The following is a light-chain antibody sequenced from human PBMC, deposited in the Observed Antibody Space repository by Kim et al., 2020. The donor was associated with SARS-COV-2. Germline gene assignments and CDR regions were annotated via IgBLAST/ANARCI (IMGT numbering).Light chain of an antibody. J-gene: IGKJ1*01. CDR1: QIVSDN. V-gene: IGKV3-15*01. CDR2: GAS. CDR3: QQYDDWPPWT. Sequence: SLGERSPPSCRASQIVSDNLACYQQKPGQAPRLLIYGASTRATGIPARFSGSGSGTEFTLTISSLQSEDSAVNYCQQYDDWPPWTFGQGTKVDIK.